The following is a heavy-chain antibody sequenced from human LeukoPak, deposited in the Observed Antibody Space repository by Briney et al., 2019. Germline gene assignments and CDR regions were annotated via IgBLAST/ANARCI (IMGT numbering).Heavy chain of an antibody. CDR1: GFTVSSNY. V-gene: IGHV3-53*01. CDR2: IYSGGST. D-gene: IGHD2-21*02. CDR3: AKDMGEPAHCGVDCYSRFFQH. Sequence: PGGSLRLSCAASGFTVSSNYMSWVRQAPGKGLEWVSVIYSGGSTYYADSVKGRFTISRDNSKNTLYLQMNSLRAGDTAVYYCAKDMGEPAHCGVDCYSRFFQHWGQGTLVTVSS. J-gene: IGHJ1*01.